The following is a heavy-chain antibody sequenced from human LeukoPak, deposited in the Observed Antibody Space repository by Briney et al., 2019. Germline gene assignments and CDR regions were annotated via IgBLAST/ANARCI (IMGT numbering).Heavy chain of an antibody. CDR3: TRDRSRAEDD. D-gene: IGHD1-14*01. Sequence: PGGSLRLSCAASGFTFSGHWMSWVRQAPGKGLEWVANINQGGSDKCYVDSVKGRFTISRDNANNLLYLQMNGLRGEDTAVYYCTRDRSRAEDDWGQGTLVTVSS. J-gene: IGHJ4*02. CDR1: GFTFSGHW. V-gene: IGHV3-7*01. CDR2: INQGGSDK.